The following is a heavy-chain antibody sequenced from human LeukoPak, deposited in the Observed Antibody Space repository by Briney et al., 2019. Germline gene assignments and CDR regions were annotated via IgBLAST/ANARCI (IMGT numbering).Heavy chain of an antibody. Sequence: GGSLRLSCAASGFTVSSNYMSWVRQAPGKGLEWVSVIYSGGSTYYADSVKGRFTISRDNPKNSLYLQMNSLRADDTAVYYCARDTGGSLDYWGQGILVTVAS. D-gene: IGHD2-8*02. V-gene: IGHV3-53*01. CDR1: GFTVSSNY. CDR2: IYSGGST. J-gene: IGHJ4*02. CDR3: ARDTGGSLDY.